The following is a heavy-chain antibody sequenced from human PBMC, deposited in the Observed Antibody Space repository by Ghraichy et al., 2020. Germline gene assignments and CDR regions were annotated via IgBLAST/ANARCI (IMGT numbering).Heavy chain of an antibody. CDR1: GGSFSGYY. V-gene: IGHV4-34*01. D-gene: IGHD3/OR15-3a*01. CDR2: INHSGST. CDR3: ARGRGLGSNWFDP. J-gene: IGHJ5*02. Sequence: GSLSLTCAVYGGSFSGYYWSWIRQPPGKGLEWIGEINHSGSTNYNPSLKSRVTISVDTSKNQFSLKLSSVTAADTAVYYCARGRGLGSNWFDPWGQGTLVTVSS.